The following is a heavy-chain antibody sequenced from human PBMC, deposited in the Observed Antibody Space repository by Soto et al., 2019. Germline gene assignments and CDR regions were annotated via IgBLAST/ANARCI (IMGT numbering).Heavy chain of an antibody. Sequence: QVQLVQSGAEVKKPGSSVKVSCKASGGTFSSYAISWVRQAPGQGLEWMGGIIPIFGTANYVQKFQGRVTITADESTSTAYMELSSLRSEDTAVYYCARSTPKYDFTANWFDPWGQGTLVTVSS. CDR1: GGTFSSYA. J-gene: IGHJ5*02. CDR3: ARSTPKYDFTANWFDP. D-gene: IGHD3-3*01. V-gene: IGHV1-69*01. CDR2: IIPIFGTA.